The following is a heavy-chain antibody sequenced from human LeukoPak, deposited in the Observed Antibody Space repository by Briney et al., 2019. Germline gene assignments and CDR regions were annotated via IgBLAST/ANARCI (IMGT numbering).Heavy chain of an antibody. V-gene: IGHV3-30*03. J-gene: IGHJ4*02. CDR2: ISYDGSNK. CDR1: GFTFSGYG. CDR3: ARDFIPKILMLSHLDS. D-gene: IGHD3-16*01. Sequence: PGGSLRLSCAASGFTFSGYGIHWVRQAPGKGLEWVAVISYDGSNKYYADSVKGRFTISRDNSRNTLFLQMNSLRAEDTAVYYCARDFIPKILMLSHLDSWGQGTLVAVSS.